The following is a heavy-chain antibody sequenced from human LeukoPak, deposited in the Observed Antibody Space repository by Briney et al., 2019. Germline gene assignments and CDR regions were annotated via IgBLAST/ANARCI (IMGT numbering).Heavy chain of an antibody. V-gene: IGHV3-74*03. D-gene: IGHD3-22*01. Sequence: PGGSLRLSCAASGFTFADAWMNWVRQAPGKGPLWVSRINSDGSSTKYADTVEGRFVISRDNARNILYLQMNSLRAEDTAVYYCARDYDPDYYDSSGYSDYWGQGTRVTVSS. CDR3: ARDYDPDYYDSSGYSDY. CDR1: GFTFADAW. CDR2: INSDGSST. J-gene: IGHJ4*01.